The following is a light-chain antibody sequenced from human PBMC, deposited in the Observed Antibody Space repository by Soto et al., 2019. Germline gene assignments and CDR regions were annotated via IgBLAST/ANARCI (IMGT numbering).Light chain of an antibody. Sequence: DIVMTQSPDSLAVSLGERATINCKSSQSVLYSSNNKNYLAWYQQKPGQPPKLLIYWASTRESGVPDRFSGSGSGTDFTLTISSLQAEDVAVYYCQQYFSTPPFTFGPGIKVDIK. V-gene: IGKV4-1*01. CDR2: WAS. CDR3: QQYFSTPPFT. CDR1: QSVLYSSNNKNY. J-gene: IGKJ3*01.